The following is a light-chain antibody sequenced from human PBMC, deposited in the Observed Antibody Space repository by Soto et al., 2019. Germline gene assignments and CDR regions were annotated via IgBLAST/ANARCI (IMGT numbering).Light chain of an antibody. Sequence: AIRMTQSPPSFSASTGDRVTITCRASQSIGTYLAWYQQRPGKAPNLLIYSASISQSGVPSRFSGSGSGTDFTLTITSLQSEDFATYYCQQYHAYPPTFGQGTNVGIK. CDR3: QQYHAYPPT. J-gene: IGKJ1*01. CDR1: QSIGTY. V-gene: IGKV1-8*01. CDR2: SAS.